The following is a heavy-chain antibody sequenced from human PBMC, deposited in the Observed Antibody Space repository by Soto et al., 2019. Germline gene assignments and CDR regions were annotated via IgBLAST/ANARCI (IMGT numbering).Heavy chain of an antibody. Sequence: EVQLVESGGGLVQPGRSLRLSCAASGFTFDDYAMHWVLQAPGKGLEWVSGISWNSGSIGYADSVKGRFTISRDNAKNSLYLQMNSLRAEDTALYYCAKSQVVVVPAAPFDYWGQGTLVTVSS. CDR3: AKSQVVVVPAAPFDY. CDR2: ISWNSGSI. V-gene: IGHV3-9*01. CDR1: GFTFDDYA. J-gene: IGHJ4*02. D-gene: IGHD2-2*01.